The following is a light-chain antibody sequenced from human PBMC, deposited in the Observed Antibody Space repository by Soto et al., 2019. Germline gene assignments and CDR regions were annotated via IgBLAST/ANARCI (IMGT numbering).Light chain of an antibody. V-gene: IGKV1-33*01. CDR2: NAS. CDR1: QDITNY. J-gene: IGKJ5*01. CDR3: QQYDNVPSA. Sequence: DIQMTQSPSSLSASVGDRVTIICQASQDITNYLNWYQQKPGKAPKLLIYNASNLETGVPSRFSGSGSGTHFSLTISSLQPEDIATYYFQQYDNVPSAFGQGTRLEMK.